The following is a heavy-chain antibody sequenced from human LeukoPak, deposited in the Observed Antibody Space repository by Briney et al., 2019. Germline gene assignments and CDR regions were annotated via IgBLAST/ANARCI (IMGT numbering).Heavy chain of an antibody. CDR3: ARDYPFVGEDIVVVVAAGDAFDI. J-gene: IGHJ3*02. Sequence: GGSLRLSCAASGFTFSSYWMSWVRQAPGKGLEWVANIKQDGSEKYYVDSVKGRFTISRDNAKNSLYLQMNSLRAEDTAVYYCARDYPFVGEDIVVVVAAGDAFDIWGQGTMVTVSS. V-gene: IGHV3-7*01. CDR2: IKQDGSEK. CDR1: GFTFSSYW. D-gene: IGHD2-15*01.